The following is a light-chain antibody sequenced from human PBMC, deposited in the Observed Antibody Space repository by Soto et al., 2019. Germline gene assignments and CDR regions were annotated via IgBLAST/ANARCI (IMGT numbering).Light chain of an antibody. CDR1: SSDVGGYNY. CDR3: SSYAGSNNYV. J-gene: IGLJ1*01. CDR2: EVS. V-gene: IGLV2-8*01. Sequence: QSALTQPPSASGSPGQSVTISCTGTSSDVGGYNYVSWYQQHPGKAPKLMIDEVSKRPSGVPDRFSGSKSGNTASLTVSGRQAEDEADYYCSSYAGSNNYVFGTGTKLTVL.